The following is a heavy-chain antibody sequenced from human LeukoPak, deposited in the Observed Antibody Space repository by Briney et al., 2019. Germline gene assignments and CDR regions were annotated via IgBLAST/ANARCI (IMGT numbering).Heavy chain of an antibody. V-gene: IGHV1-18*01. CDR2: ISAYNGNT. Sequence: ASVKVSCKASGYTFTSYGISWVRQAPGQGLEWMGWISAYNGNTNYAQKLQGRVTMTTDTSTSTAYMELRSLRSDDTAVYYCARDLGYVSSGYYVSLGYWGQGTLVTVSS. D-gene: IGHD3-22*01. CDR3: ARDLGYVSSGYYVSLGY. J-gene: IGHJ4*02. CDR1: GYTFTSYG.